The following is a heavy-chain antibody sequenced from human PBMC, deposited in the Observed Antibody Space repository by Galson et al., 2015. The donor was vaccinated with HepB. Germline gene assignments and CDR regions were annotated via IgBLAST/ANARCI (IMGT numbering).Heavy chain of an antibody. D-gene: IGHD2/OR15-2a*01. CDR2: ISPGGTR. CDR3: VKNLASYDYYNMEV. J-gene: IGHJ6*02. Sequence: SLRLSCAGSGFSFVRYSMNWVRQAPGKGLEWVSYISPGGTRYYADSVKGRFTISRDNGKSSLYLHMNNLRADDTAVYFCVKNLASYDYYNMEVWGQGTTVIVSS. CDR1: GFSFVRYS. V-gene: IGHV3-48*01.